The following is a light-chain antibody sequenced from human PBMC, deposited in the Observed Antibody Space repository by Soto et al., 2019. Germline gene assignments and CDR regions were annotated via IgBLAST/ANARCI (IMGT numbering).Light chain of an antibody. CDR1: STDVGGYDY. CDR3: CSYAGSYTYA. J-gene: IGLJ1*01. Sequence: QSALTQPRSVSGSPGQSVTISCTGTSTDVGGYDYVSWYQQHPGKAPKLMIYDVSKRPSGVSDRFSGSKSGNTASLTISGLQAEDEADYYCCSYAGSYTYAFGTGTKVTVL. V-gene: IGLV2-11*01. CDR2: DVS.